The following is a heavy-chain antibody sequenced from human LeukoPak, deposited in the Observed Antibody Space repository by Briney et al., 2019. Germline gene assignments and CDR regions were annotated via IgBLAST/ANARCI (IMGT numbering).Heavy chain of an antibody. CDR2: IYTSGST. J-gene: IGHJ5*02. Sequence: SETLSLTCTVSGGSISSYYWSWTRQPAGKGLEWIGRIYTSGSTNHNPSLKSRVTMSVDTSKNQFSLKLSSVTAADTAVYYCARGWQQQGWFDPWGQGTLVTVSS. CDR3: ARGWQQQGWFDP. D-gene: IGHD6-13*01. V-gene: IGHV4-4*07. CDR1: GGSISSYY.